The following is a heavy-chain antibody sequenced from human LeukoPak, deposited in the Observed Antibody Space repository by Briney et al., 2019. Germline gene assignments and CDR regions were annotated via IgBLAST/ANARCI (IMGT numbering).Heavy chain of an antibody. CDR3: ASTTYGDSDY. V-gene: IGHV3-9*01. D-gene: IGHD4-17*01. Sequence: GRSLRLSCAASGFTFDDYAMHWVRQAPGKGLEWVSGISWNSGSIGYADSVKGRFTISRDNAKNSLYLQMNSLRAEDTALYYCASTTYGDSDYWGQGTLVTVSS. CDR1: GFTFDDYA. J-gene: IGHJ4*02. CDR2: ISWNSGSI.